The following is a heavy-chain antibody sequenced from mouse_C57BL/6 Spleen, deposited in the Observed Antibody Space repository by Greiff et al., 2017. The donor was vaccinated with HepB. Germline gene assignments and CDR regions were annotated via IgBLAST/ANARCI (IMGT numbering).Heavy chain of an antibody. CDR3: ARYYYGSSYAMDY. CDR1: GYAFSSYW. J-gene: IGHJ4*01. V-gene: IGHV1-80*01. D-gene: IGHD1-1*01. Sequence: VMLVESGAELVKPGASVKISCKASGYAFSSYWMNWVKQRPGKGLEWIGQIYPGDGDTNYNGKFKGKATLTADKSSSTAYMQLSSLTSEDSAVYFCARYYYGSSYAMDYWGQGTSVTVSS. CDR2: IYPGDGDT.